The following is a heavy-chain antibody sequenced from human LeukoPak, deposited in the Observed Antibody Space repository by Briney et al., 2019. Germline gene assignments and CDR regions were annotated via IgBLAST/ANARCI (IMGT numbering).Heavy chain of an antibody. Sequence: GGSLRLSCAASGFTFNTYSMNWVRQAPGKRLEWVSYITSSSSTIYYADSVKGRFTISRDNAKSSLYLQMTSLRAEDTAIYYCARGSPTWYSSAWDLDYWGQGTLVTVSS. CDR2: ITSSSSTI. CDR3: ARGSPTWYSSAWDLDY. CDR1: GFTFNTYS. J-gene: IGHJ4*02. V-gene: IGHV3-48*01. D-gene: IGHD6-19*01.